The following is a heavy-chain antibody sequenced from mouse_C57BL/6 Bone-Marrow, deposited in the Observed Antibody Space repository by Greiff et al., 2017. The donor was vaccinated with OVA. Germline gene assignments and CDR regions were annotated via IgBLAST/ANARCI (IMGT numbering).Heavy chain of an antibody. Sequence: EVKLQESGAELVRPGASVKLSCTASGFNIKDDYMHWVKQRPEQGLEWIGWIDPENGDTEYASKFQGKATITADTSSNTAYLQLSSLTSEDTAVYYCTWGGFSFDYWGQGTTLTVSS. J-gene: IGHJ2*01. CDR3: TWGGFSFDY. V-gene: IGHV14-4*01. CDR2: IDPENGDT. CDR1: GFNIKDDY. D-gene: IGHD3-1*01.